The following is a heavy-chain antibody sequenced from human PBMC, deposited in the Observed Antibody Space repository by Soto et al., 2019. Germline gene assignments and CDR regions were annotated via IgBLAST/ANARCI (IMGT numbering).Heavy chain of an antibody. CDR3: TTGGGNYYDSSGYYAQIDY. Sequence: EVQLVESGGGLVKPGGSLRLSCAASGFTFSNAWMNWVRQAPGNGLEWVGRIKSKTDGGTTDYAAPVKGRFTISRDDSKNTLYLQMNSLKTEDTAVYYCTTGGGNYYDSSGYYAQIDYWGQGTLVTVSS. CDR2: IKSKTDGGTT. J-gene: IGHJ4*02. CDR1: GFTFSNAW. V-gene: IGHV3-15*07. D-gene: IGHD3-22*01.